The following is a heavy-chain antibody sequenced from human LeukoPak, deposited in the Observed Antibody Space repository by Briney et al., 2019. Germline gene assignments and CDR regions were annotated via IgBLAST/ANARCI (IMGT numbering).Heavy chain of an antibody. Sequence: GASVKVSCKASGYTFSSYDINWVRQATGQGLEWMGWMNPDSGNAGYAQKFQGRVTMTRNKSISTAYMELSSLTSEDTAVYYCATGRYSSGWCFQHWGQGTLVTVSS. CDR3: ATGRYSSGWCFQH. V-gene: IGHV1-8*01. J-gene: IGHJ1*01. D-gene: IGHD6-19*01. CDR1: GYTFSSYD. CDR2: MNPDSGNA.